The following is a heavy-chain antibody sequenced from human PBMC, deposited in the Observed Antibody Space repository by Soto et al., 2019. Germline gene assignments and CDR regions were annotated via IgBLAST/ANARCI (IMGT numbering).Heavy chain of an antibody. CDR1: GFTFSNAW. CDR3: TRGYVFWSCYLSAYGLAF. V-gene: IGHV3-15*07. D-gene: IGHD3-3*01. CDR2: IKSKTDGGTT. Sequence: GGSLRLSCAASGFTFSNAWMNWVRQAPGKGLEWVGRIKSKTDGGTTDYAAPVKGRFTISRDDSKNTLYLQMNSLKTEDTAVYYCTRGYVFWSCYLSAYGLAFCGQGSSVTGSS. J-gene: IGHJ6*02.